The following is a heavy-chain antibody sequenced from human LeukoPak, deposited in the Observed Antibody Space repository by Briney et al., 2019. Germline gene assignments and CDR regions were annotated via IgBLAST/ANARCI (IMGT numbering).Heavy chain of an antibody. CDR3: TTESPHSDY. Sequence: GGSLRLSCAASGFTFSSYAMSWVRQAPGKGLEWVGRIKSKTDGGTTDYVAPVKGRFTISRDDSKDTLYLQMNSLKTEDTAVYYCTTESPHSDYWGQGTLVTVSS. J-gene: IGHJ4*02. CDR2: IKSKTDGGTT. CDR1: GFTFSSYA. V-gene: IGHV3-15*01.